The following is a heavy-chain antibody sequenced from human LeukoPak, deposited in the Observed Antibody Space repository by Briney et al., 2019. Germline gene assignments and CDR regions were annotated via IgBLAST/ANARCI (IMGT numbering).Heavy chain of an antibody. J-gene: IGHJ5*02. CDR2: INPSGDFR. V-gene: IGHV1-46*01. CDR3: AGDYSGEWEQLTGWWFDP. D-gene: IGHD1-26*01. CDR1: GYTFGTHW. Sequence: GASVKVSCKASGYTFGTHWMHWVRQAPGQGLEWMGIINPSGDFRSYAQKFQGRVTVTRDMSTRTVYMELSDLEPEDTAVYYCAGDYSGEWEQLTGWWFDPWGQGTLVTVSS.